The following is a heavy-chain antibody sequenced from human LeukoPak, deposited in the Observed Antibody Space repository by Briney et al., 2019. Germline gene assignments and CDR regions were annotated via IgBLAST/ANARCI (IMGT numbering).Heavy chain of an antibody. CDR1: GGTFSSYA. D-gene: IGHD2-21*02. V-gene: IGHV1-69*01. Sequence: SVTVSCTASGGTFSSYAISWVGQAPGQGLEWMGGIIPIFGTANYAQKFQGRVTITADESTSTAYMELSSLRSEDTAVYYCASPSCGGDCYEHNWFDPWGQGTLVTVSS. CDR2: IIPIFGTA. J-gene: IGHJ5*02. CDR3: ASPSCGGDCYEHNWFDP.